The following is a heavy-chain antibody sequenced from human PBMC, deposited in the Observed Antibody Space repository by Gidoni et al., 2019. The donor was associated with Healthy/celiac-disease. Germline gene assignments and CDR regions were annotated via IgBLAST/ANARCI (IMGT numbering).Heavy chain of an antibody. J-gene: IGHJ4*02. CDR1: GFTFSGSA. CDR2: IRSKANSYAT. CDR3: TSFRTRIES. Sequence: EVQLVESGGGLVQPGGSLKLSCAASGFTFSGSAMHWVRQASGKGLEWVGRIRSKANSYATAYAASVKGRFTISRDDSKNTAYLQMNSLKTEDTAVYYCTSFRTRIESWGQGTLVTVSS. V-gene: IGHV3-73*02. D-gene: IGHD2-15*01.